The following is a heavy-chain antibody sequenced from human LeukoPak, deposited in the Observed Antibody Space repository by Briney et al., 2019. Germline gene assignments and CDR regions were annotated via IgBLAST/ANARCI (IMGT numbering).Heavy chain of an antibody. CDR2: ISAYNGNT. CDR3: ARVEGVLEGFYNYMDV. CDR1: GYTFTSYG. Sequence: ASVKVSCKASGYTFTSYGISWVRQAPGQGLEWMGWISAYNGNTNYAQKLQGRVTMTTDTSTSTAYMELRGLRSDDTAVYYCARVEGVLEGFYNYMDVWGKGTTVTVSS. J-gene: IGHJ6*03. V-gene: IGHV1-18*01. D-gene: IGHD5/OR15-5a*01.